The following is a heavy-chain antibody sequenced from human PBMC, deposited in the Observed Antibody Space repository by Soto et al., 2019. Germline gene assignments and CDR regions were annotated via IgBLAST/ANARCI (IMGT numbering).Heavy chain of an antibody. J-gene: IGHJ6*02. V-gene: IGHV5-10-1*01. CDR2: IDPSDSYT. CDR3: ARPDREAAAGVRYYYYGMDV. CDR1: GCSFTSYW. Sequence: GESRKISCKGSGCSFTSYWIGWVRQMPGKGLEWMGRIDPSDSYTNYSPSFQGHVTISADKSISTAYLQWSSLKASDTAMYYCARPDREAAAGVRYYYYGMDVWGQGTTVTVSS. D-gene: IGHD6-13*01.